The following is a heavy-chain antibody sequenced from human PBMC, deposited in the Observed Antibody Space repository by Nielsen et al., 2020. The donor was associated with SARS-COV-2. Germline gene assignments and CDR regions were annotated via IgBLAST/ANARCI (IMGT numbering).Heavy chain of an antibody. J-gene: IGHJ3*02. CDR2: IYYSGST. CDR3: ARLDPSGTNEAFDI. V-gene: IGHV4-59*08. CDR1: GGSVSSYY. D-gene: IGHD1-26*01. Sequence: SEILSLTCTVSGGSVSSYYWSWIRQPPGKGLEWIGYIYYSGSTNYNPSLESRVTISVDTSKNQFSLKLNSVTAADTAVYYCARLDPSGTNEAFDIWGQGTMVTVSS.